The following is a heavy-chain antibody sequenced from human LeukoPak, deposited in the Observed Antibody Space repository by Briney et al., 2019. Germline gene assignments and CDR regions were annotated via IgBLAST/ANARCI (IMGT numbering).Heavy chain of an antibody. CDR3: ARGPLTMTRGFDP. Sequence: PSETLSLTCTVSGGSISSSSYYWGWIRQPPGKGLEWIGSIYYSGSTYYNPSLKSRVTMSVDTSKNQFSLKLSYVTAADTAVYYCARGPLTMTRGFDPWGQGTLVTVSS. CDR1: GGSISSSSYY. V-gene: IGHV4-39*07. J-gene: IGHJ5*02. D-gene: IGHD4-17*01. CDR2: IYYSGST.